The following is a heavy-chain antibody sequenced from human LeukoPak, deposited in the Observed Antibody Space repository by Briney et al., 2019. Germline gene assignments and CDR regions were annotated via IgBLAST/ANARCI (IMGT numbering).Heavy chain of an antibody. CDR1: GYSVSNTY. CDR2: IYSGGNT. V-gene: IGHV3-53*01. Sequence: GGSLRLSCAASGYSVSNTYMSWVRQAPGKGLEWVSIIYSGGNTYYADSVKGRFTISRDNSKNTLYLQMNRLRPEDTAVYYCARGTVTAPDYWGQGTLVTVSS. D-gene: IGHD2-21*02. J-gene: IGHJ4*02. CDR3: ARGTVTAPDY.